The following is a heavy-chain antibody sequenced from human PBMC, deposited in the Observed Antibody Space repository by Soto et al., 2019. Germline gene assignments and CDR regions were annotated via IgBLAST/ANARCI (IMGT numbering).Heavy chain of an antibody. CDR1: GFTFSRHT. J-gene: IGHJ4*02. Sequence: QVQLVESGGGVVQPGRSLRLSCAASGFTFSRHTMHWVRQAPGKGLEWVAAISDDGSNTYYADSVKGRFTISRDNSKKPLYLQMNSLSSEYTAVHQWAREVYYDSWSGCNTHPYYFDDWGKGTLVTVSS. CDR2: ISDDGSNT. D-gene: IGHD3-3*01. CDR3: AREVYYDSWSGCNTHPYYFDD. V-gene: IGHV3-30-3*01.